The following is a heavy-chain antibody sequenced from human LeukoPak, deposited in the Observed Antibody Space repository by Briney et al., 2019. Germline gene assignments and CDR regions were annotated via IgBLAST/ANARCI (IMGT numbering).Heavy chain of an antibody. V-gene: IGHV3-23*01. Sequence: AGGSLRLSCAAAGFTFTSYAMNWVRQAPGKGLEWVSVISGSGGSTYYADSVKGRFTTSRDNTKNTLELQMNSLRAEDTAVYYCAKTTDLEYSNYCDYWGQGTLVTVSS. CDR1: GFTFTSYA. CDR3: AKTTDLEYSNYCDY. J-gene: IGHJ4*02. D-gene: IGHD6-6*01. CDR2: ISGSGGST.